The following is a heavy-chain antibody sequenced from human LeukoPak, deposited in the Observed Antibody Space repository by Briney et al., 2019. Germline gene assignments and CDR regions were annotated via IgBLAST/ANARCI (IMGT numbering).Heavy chain of an antibody. CDR3: AREGTPGIAVAPPAY. J-gene: IGHJ4*02. CDR1: GYTFTGYY. V-gene: IGHV1-2*02. CDR2: INPNSGGT. D-gene: IGHD6-19*01. Sequence: ASVKVSCKASGYTFTGYYMHWVRQAPGQGLEWMGWINPNSGGTNYAQKFQGRVIMTRDTSISTAYMELSRLRSDDTAVYYCAREGTPGIAVAPPAYWGQGTLVTVSS.